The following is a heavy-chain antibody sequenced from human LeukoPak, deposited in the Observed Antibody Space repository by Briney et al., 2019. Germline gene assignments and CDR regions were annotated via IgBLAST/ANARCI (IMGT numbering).Heavy chain of an antibody. CDR1: GGTFSSHA. CDR3: ARPRRYYDSWSGYPPFDY. J-gene: IGHJ4*02. CDR2: IIPISSTI. Sequence: ASVKVSCKASGGTFSSHAINWVRQAPGQGLEWIGGIIPISSTIKYAQKFQGRVTITADESTSTVFMELGGLRSDDTAVYYCARPRRYYDSWSGYPPFDYWGQGTLVTVSS. V-gene: IGHV1-69*13. D-gene: IGHD3-3*01.